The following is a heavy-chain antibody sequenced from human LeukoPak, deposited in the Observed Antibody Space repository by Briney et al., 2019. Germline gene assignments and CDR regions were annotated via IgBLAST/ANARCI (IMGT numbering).Heavy chain of an antibody. Sequence: GGSLRLSCAASGFTFSSYSMNWVRQAPGKGLEGVSSISSSSSYIYYADSVKGRFTISRDNAKNSLYLQMNSLRAEDTAVYYCARSVVVAAPFDYWGQGTLVTVPS. CDR3: ARSVVVAAPFDY. CDR1: GFTFSSYS. D-gene: IGHD2-15*01. CDR2: ISSSSSYI. V-gene: IGHV3-21*01. J-gene: IGHJ4*02.